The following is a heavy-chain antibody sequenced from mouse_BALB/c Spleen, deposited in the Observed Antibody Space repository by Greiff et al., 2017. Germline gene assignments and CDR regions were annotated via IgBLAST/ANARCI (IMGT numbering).Heavy chain of an antibody. V-gene: IGHV1S81*02. CDR1: GYTFTSYW. J-gene: IGHJ2*01. D-gene: IGHD2-1*01. CDR3: ARDHYGNYGVDY. Sequence: VQLQQPGAELVKPGASVKLSCKASGYTFTSYWMHWVKQRPGQGLEWIGEINPSNGRTNYNEKFKSKATLTVDKSSSTAYMQLSSLTSEDSAVYYGARDHYGNYGVDYWGQGTTLTVSS. CDR2: INPSNGRT.